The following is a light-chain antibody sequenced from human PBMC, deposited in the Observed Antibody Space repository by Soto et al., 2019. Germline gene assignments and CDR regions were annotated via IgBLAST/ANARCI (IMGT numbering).Light chain of an antibody. Sequence: EIVLTQSPGTLSLSPGERATLSCRASQSVSSSYLAWYQHKPGQAPRLLIYGASSRATGIPGRFSGSGSGTDFTLTIGRLEPEDFAMYYCQQYGYSPFTFGPGTKVDIK. J-gene: IGKJ3*01. V-gene: IGKV3-20*01. CDR2: GAS. CDR3: QQYGYSPFT. CDR1: QSVSSSY.